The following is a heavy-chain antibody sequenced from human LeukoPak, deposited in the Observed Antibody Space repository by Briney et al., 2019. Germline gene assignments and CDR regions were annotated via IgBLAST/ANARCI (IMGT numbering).Heavy chain of an antibody. CDR3: ARGAGSSSWYYYYSMDV. CDR1: GYTLTNYY. D-gene: IGHD6-13*01. CDR2: INPSGGST. V-gene: IGHV1-46*01. Sequence: ASVKVSCKASGYTLTNYYMHWVRQAPGQGLEWMGKINPSGGSTSYAQRFQGRVTMTRDTSTSTVYMEVSSLRSEDTGMYYCARGAGSSSWYYYYSMDVWGQGTTVTVSS. J-gene: IGHJ6*02.